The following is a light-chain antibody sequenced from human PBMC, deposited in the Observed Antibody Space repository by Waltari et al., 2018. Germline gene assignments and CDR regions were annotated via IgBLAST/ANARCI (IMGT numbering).Light chain of an antibody. CDR1: QSVLYSSNNKNY. CDR2: WAS. CDR3: QQYYSTLRT. V-gene: IGKV4-1*01. J-gene: IGKJ1*01. Sequence: DIVMTQSPDSLAVSLGERATINCKSSQSVLYSSNNKNYLAWYQQKPGQPPKLLIYWASTRESGVPGRFRGSGSGTDFTLTISSLQAEDVAVYYCQQYYSTLRTFGQGTKVEIK.